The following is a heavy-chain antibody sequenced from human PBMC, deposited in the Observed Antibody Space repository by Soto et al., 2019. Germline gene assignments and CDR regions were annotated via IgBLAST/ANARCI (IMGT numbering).Heavy chain of an antibody. V-gene: IGHV6-1*01. CDR3: ASAVSPVPGGTTGWFDP. J-gene: IGHJ5*02. CDR2: TYYRSKWYN. CDR1: GDSVSSNSAA. D-gene: IGHD1-7*01. Sequence: QVQLQQSGPGLVKPSQTLSLTCAISGDSVSSNSAAWNWIRQSPSRGLEWLGRTYYRSKWYNDYAVSVKRRITINPHTSRNQFSPQLNSVPPEDTAVYYCASAVSPVPGGTTGWFDPGGPGTLVTVSS.